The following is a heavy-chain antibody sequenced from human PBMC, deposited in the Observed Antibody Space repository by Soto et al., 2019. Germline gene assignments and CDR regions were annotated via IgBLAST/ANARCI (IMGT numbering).Heavy chain of an antibody. Sequence: ASVKVSCKAFGFIFNNYAISWVRQAPGQGLEWMGWISANSGNTNYAQKLQGRVTMTTDTSTSTAYMELRSLRSDDTAVYYCATAGHYDSSGREFWGQGTLVIVSS. CDR2: ISANSGNT. CDR3: ATAGHYDSSGREF. V-gene: IGHV1-18*04. D-gene: IGHD3-22*01. J-gene: IGHJ4*02. CDR1: GFIFNNYA.